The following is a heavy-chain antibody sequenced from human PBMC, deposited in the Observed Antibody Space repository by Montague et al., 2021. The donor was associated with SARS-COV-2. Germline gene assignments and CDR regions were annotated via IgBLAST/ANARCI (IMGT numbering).Heavy chain of an antibody. J-gene: IGHJ6*02. CDR3: ARTHYDILPGYYYGMDV. CDR2: IDWDDDK. V-gene: IGHV2-70*11. D-gene: IGHD3-9*01. Sequence: PALVKPTQTLTLTCTFSGFSPSTSGMCVSWTSQPPGKALEWLARIDWDDDKYYSTSLKTRLTISKDTSKNQVVLTMTNMDPVDTATYYCARTHYDILPGYYYGMDVWGQGTTVTVSS. CDR1: GFSPSTSGMC.